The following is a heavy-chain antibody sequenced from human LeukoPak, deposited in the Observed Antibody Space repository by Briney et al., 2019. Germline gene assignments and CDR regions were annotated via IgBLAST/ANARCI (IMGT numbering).Heavy chain of an antibody. CDR3: ATWSGYYRGNFDY. Sequence: PSETLSLTCTVSGGSISSGGYYWSWIRQHPGKGLEWIGYICYSGSTYYNPSLKSRVTISVDTSKSQFSLKLSSVTAADTAVYYCATWSGYYRGNFDYWGQGTLVTVSS. V-gene: IGHV4-31*03. CDR2: ICYSGST. CDR1: GGSISSGGYY. D-gene: IGHD3-3*01. J-gene: IGHJ4*02.